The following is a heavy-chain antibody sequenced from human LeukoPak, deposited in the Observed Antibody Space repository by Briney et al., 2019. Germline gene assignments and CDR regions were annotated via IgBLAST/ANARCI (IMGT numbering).Heavy chain of an antibody. CDR2: IIPIFGTA. CDR1: GGTFSSYA. J-gene: IGHJ6*02. V-gene: IGHV1-69*13. Sequence: ASVKVSCKASGGTFSSYAISWVRQAPGQGLEWMGGIIPIFGTANYAQKFQGRVTITADESTSTAYMELSSLRSEDTAVYYCARSLTGYSSGWFNYYYYGMDVWGQGTTVTVSS. CDR3: ARSLTGYSSGWFNYYYYGMDV. D-gene: IGHD6-19*01.